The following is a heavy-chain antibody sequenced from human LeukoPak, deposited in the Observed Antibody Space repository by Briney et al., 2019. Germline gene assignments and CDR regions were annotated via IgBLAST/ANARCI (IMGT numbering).Heavy chain of an antibody. J-gene: IGHJ6*03. V-gene: IGHV3-30*02. CDR1: GFTFSRLG. Sequence: PGGSLTLSCAASGFTFSRLGMQWVRQAPGEGLEWVAVIHNDGTQGQYADSVKGRFTISKDNSQNTLYLQMNNLRDDDTAVYYCAKEGDEFRGYLDVWGKGTTVTVSS. D-gene: IGHD3-16*01. CDR3: AKEGDEFRGYLDV. CDR2: IHNDGTQG.